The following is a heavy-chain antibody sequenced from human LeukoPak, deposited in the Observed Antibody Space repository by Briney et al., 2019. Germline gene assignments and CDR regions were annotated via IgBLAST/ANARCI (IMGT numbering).Heavy chain of an antibody. Sequence: ASVKVSCKASGYTFTSYAMNWVRQAPGQGLEWMGWINTNTGNPTYAQGFTGRFVFSLDTSVSTAYLQISSLKAEDTAVYYCARESSDWLRNSAVSDGFDIWGQGTMVTVSS. CDR2: INTNTGNP. J-gene: IGHJ3*02. CDR3: ARESSDWLRNSAVSDGFDI. CDR1: GYTFTSYA. D-gene: IGHD6-19*01. V-gene: IGHV7-4-1*02.